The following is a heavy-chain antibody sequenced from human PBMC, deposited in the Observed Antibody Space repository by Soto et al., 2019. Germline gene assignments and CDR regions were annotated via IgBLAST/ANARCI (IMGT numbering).Heavy chain of an antibody. Sequence: QVQLQQWGAGLLKPSETLSLTCAVYGGSFSGYYWSWIRQPPGKGLEWIGEINHSGSTNYNPSLKSRVTISVDTSKNQFSLKLSSVTAADTAVYYCARDDLLGQYYGMDVWGQGTTVTVSS. D-gene: IGHD3-10*01. CDR2: INHSGST. CDR1: GGSFSGYY. CDR3: ARDDLLGQYYGMDV. J-gene: IGHJ6*02. V-gene: IGHV4-34*01.